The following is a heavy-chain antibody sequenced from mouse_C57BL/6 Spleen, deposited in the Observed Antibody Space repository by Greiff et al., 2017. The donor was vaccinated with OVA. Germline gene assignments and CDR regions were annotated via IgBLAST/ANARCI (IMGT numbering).Heavy chain of an antibody. V-gene: IGHV1-53*01. CDR3: ARAGYPYYGSSYDFDY. CDR1: GYTFTSYW. J-gene: IGHJ2*01. D-gene: IGHD1-1*01. CDR2: INPSNGGT. Sequence: QVQLQQPGTELVKPGASVKLSCKASGYTFTSYWMHWVKQRPGQGLEWIGNINPSNGGTNYNEKFKSKATLTVDTSASTGYMQLSSLTSEDSAVYYCARAGYPYYGSSYDFDYWGQGTTLTVSS.